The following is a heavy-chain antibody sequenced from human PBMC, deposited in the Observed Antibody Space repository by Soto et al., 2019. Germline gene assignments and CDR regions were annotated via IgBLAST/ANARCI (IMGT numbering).Heavy chain of an antibody. Sequence: GGSLRLSCAASGFTFSSYSMNWVRQAPGKGLEWVSYISSSSSTIYYADSVKGRFTISRDNARNSLYLQMNRLRDDDTAVYYCARDKYYDSSGYYDYWGQGTLVTVPS. D-gene: IGHD3-22*01. CDR2: ISSSSSTI. CDR1: GFTFSSYS. J-gene: IGHJ4*02. CDR3: ARDKYYDSSGYYDY. V-gene: IGHV3-48*02.